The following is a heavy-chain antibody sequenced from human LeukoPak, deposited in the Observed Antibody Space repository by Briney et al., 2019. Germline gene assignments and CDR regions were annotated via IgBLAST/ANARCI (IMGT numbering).Heavy chain of an antibody. CDR1: GFTFDDYG. CDR2: IKQDGSEK. J-gene: IGHJ5*02. V-gene: IGHV3-7*01. D-gene: IGHD5-24*01. CDR3: ARGSGDNYDQWGFDP. Sequence: GGSLRLSCAASGFTFDDYGMSWVRQAPGKGLEWVANIKQDGSEKYYVDSVKGRFTISRDNAKNSLYLQMNSLRAEDTAVYYCARGSGDNYDQWGFDPWGQGTLATVSS.